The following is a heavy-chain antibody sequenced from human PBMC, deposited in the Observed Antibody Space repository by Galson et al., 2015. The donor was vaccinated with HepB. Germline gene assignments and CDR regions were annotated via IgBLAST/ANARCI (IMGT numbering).Heavy chain of an antibody. Sequence: SVKVSCKASGYTFTGYYMHWVRQAPGQGLVWMGWINPNSGGTNYAQKFQGRVTVTRDTSISTAYMELSRLRSDDTAVYYCARGYCSSTSCYPRREVDYYYYMDVWGKGTTVTVAS. V-gene: IGHV1-2*02. CDR1: GYTFTGYY. CDR2: INPNSGGT. J-gene: IGHJ6*03. CDR3: ARGYCSSTSCYPRREVDYYYYMDV. D-gene: IGHD2-2*01.